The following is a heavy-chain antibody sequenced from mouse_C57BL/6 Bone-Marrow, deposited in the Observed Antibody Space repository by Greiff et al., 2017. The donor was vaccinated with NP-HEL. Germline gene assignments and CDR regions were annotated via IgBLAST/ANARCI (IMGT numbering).Heavy chain of an antibody. J-gene: IGHJ2*01. V-gene: IGHV14-2*01. D-gene: IGHD2-4*01. Sequence: EVKVVESGAELVKPGASVKLSCTASGFNIKDYYMHWVKQRTEQGLEWIGRIDPEDGETKYAPKFQGKATITADTSSNTAYLQLSSLTSKDTAVYYCARRDYDGGYYFDYWGQGTTLTVSS. CDR1: GFNIKDYY. CDR3: ARRDYDGGYYFDY. CDR2: IDPEDGET.